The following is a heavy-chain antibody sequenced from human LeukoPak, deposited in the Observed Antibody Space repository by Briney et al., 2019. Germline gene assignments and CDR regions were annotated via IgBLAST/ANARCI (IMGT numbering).Heavy chain of an antibody. Sequence: GGSLRLSCAASGITFSTYWMHWVRQAPGKGLVWVSRINSDGSTTSYVDSVEGRFTISRDNARNTLYLQMNSLRAEDTAVYYCARAGTVVDYDPSDAFDVWGQGTMVTVSS. D-gene: IGHD3-22*01. J-gene: IGHJ3*01. CDR2: INSDGSTT. V-gene: IGHV3-74*01. CDR1: GITFSTYW. CDR3: ARAGTVVDYDPSDAFDV.